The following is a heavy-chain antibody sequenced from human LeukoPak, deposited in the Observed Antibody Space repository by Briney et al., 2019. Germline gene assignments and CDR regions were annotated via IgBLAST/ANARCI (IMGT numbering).Heavy chain of an antibody. V-gene: IGHV3-74*01. CDR3: AREVIVATPWWFDP. J-gene: IGHJ5*02. CDR2: INSDGTSI. D-gene: IGHD5-12*01. CDR1: GFIFSSYW. Sequence: GGSLRLSCAASGFIFSSYWMHWVRQAPGKGLVWVSRINSDGTSISYADSVKGRFTISRDNAKNTLYLQMNSLRAEDTAVYYCAREVIVATPWWFDPWGQGTLVTVSS.